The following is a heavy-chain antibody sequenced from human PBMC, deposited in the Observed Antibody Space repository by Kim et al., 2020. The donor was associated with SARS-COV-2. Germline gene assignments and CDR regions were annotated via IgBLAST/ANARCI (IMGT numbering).Heavy chain of an antibody. CDR3: ARECLWGYDSSGYLDY. CDR1: GFTFSSYS. D-gene: IGHD3-22*01. V-gene: IGHV3-21*01. CDR2: ISSSSSYI. J-gene: IGHJ4*02. Sequence: GGSLRLSCAASGFTFSSYSMNWGRQAPGKGLEWVSSISSSSSYIYYEDSVKGRFTISRDNAKNSLYLQMNSLRAEDTAVYYCARECLWGYDSSGYLDYWGQGTLVTVSS.